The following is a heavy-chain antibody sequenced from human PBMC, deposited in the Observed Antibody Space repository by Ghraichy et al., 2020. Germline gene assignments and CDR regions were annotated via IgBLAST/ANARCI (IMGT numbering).Heavy chain of an antibody. Sequence: LSLTCAASGSTFSTYAVSCICQTPWLGLEWDSVFSGSGGTTYYADSVKGRFTISRDNSKNTLYLQMNRLRAEDTAVYYCAKDRGWFGGLDAFDLWGQGTVVSVSS. D-gene: IGHD3-10*01. CDR1: GSTFSTYA. CDR2: FSGSGGTT. CDR3: AKDRGWFGGLDAFDL. J-gene: IGHJ3*01. V-gene: IGHV3-23*01.